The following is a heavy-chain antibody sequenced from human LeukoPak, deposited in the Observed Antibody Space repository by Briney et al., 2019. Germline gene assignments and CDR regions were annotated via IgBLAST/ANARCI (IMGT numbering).Heavy chain of an antibody. Sequence: PSETLSLTCTVSGGSISSYYWSWLRQPPGKGLEWIGYIYYSGSTNYNPSLKSRVTISVDTSKNQFSLKLSSVTAADTAVYYCAREDYSKRFDPWGQGTLVTVSS. CDR1: GGSISSYY. CDR3: AREDYSKRFDP. D-gene: IGHD4-11*01. J-gene: IGHJ5*02. CDR2: IYYSGST. V-gene: IGHV4-59*01.